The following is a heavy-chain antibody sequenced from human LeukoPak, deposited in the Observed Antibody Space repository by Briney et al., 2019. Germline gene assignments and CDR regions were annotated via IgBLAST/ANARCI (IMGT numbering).Heavy chain of an antibody. D-gene: IGHD6-19*01. CDR1: GFTFSKYW. CDR3: ATKQWLAPPPDS. J-gene: IGHJ4*02. V-gene: IGHV3-74*01. Sequence: GRSLRLSCAASGFTFSKYWMLWVRHAPGKGLESVSRINTDGTVTTYADSVKGRFTDSRDNADNTMFLQMNSVRDEDTAVYYCATKQWLAPPPDSWGQGNPVTVSS. CDR2: INTDGTVT.